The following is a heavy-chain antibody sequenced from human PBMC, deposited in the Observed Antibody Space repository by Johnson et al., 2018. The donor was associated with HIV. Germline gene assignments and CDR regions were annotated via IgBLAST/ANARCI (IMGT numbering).Heavy chain of an antibody. V-gene: IGHV3-30*14. CDR1: GFTFSSYA. D-gene: IGHD6-13*01. CDR3: ARMMYSRGAFDI. Sequence: VQLVESGEGVVQPGRSLRLSCAASGFTFSSYAMHWVRQAPGKGLEWVAIISYDGNNKYYADSVKGRFTISRENAKNSLYLQMNSLRAGDTAVYYCARMMYSRGAFDIWGQGTMVIVSS. J-gene: IGHJ3*02. CDR2: ISYDGNNK.